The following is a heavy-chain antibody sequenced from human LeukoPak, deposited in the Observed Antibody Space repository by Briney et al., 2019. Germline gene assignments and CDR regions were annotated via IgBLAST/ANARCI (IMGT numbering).Heavy chain of an antibody. CDR1: GFTFTSYS. V-gene: IGHV3-23*01. J-gene: IGHJ4*02. D-gene: IGHD1-7*01. Sequence: GGSLRLSCAASGFTFTSYSMSWVRQAPGKGLEWVSGTSDRGDYTYYADSVKGRFTISRDSPKNTLFLQMNSLRAEDTALYFCARKAQYNGHYPLDYWGQGTLVTVSS. CDR2: TSDRGDYT. CDR3: ARKAQYNGHYPLDY.